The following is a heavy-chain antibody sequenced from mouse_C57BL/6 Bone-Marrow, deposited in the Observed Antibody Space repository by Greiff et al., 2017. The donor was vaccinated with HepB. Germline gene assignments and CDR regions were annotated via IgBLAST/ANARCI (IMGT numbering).Heavy chain of an antibody. Sequence: DVQLVESGPGLVKPSQSLSLTCSVTGYSITSGYYWNWIRQFPGNKLEWMGYISYDGSNNYNPSLKNRISITRDTSKNQFFLKLNSVTTEDTATYYCARDNGSSYVAMDYWGQGTSVTVSS. V-gene: IGHV3-6*01. D-gene: IGHD1-1*01. CDR1: GYSITSGYY. CDR2: ISYDGSN. CDR3: ARDNGSSYVAMDY. J-gene: IGHJ4*01.